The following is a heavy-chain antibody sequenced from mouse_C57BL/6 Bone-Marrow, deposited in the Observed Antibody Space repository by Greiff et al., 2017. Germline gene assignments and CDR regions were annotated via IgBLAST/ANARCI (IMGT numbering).Heavy chain of an antibody. V-gene: IGHV3-8*01. CDR2: ISYSGST. CDR3: ARSGDGYYLYYAMDY. CDR1: GYSITSDY. Sequence: EVKLMESGPGLAKPSQTLSLTCSVTGYSITSDYWNWIRKFPGNKLEYMGYISYSGSTYYNPSLKSRISITRDTSKNQYYLQLNSVTTDDTATDYCARSGDGYYLYYAMDYWGQGTSVTVSS. D-gene: IGHD2-3*01. J-gene: IGHJ4*01.